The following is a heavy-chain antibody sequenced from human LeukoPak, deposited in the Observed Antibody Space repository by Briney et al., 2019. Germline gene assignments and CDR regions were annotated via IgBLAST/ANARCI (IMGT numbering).Heavy chain of an antibody. CDR3: ARGIVGATFHY. CDR1: GGSFSGYY. Sequence: SETLCLTCAVYGGSFSGYYWSWIRQPPGKGLEWIGEINHSGSTNYNPSLKSRVTISVDTSKNQFSLKLSSVTAADTAVYYCARGIVGATFHYWGQGTLVTVSS. V-gene: IGHV4-34*01. D-gene: IGHD1-26*01. CDR2: INHSGST. J-gene: IGHJ4*02.